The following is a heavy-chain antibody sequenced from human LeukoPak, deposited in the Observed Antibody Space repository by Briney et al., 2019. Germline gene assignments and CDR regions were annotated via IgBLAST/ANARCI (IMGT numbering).Heavy chain of an antibody. V-gene: IGHV3-23*01. J-gene: IGHJ4*02. Sequence: SGGSLRLSCAASGFTFSNYGMTWVRQAPGKGLEWVSGISGSGASTYYADSVRGRFTISRDNSKNTLFLQMSSLRADYTAVYYCARSGFFYDSSGYSNYWGQGTLVTVSS. D-gene: IGHD3-22*01. CDR2: ISGSGAST. CDR3: ARSGFFYDSSGYSNY. CDR1: GFTFSNYG.